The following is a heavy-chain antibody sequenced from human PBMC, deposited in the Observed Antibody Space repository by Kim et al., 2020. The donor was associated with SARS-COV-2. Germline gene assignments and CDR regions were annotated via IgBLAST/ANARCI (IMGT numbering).Heavy chain of an antibody. CDR3: ARDLDDSSGYYYVGPFDY. D-gene: IGHD3-22*01. J-gene: IGHJ4*02. Sequence: QGRVTITRDTSASTAYMELSSLRSEDTAVYYCARDLDDSSGYYYVGPFDYWGQGTLVTVSS. V-gene: IGHV1-3*01.